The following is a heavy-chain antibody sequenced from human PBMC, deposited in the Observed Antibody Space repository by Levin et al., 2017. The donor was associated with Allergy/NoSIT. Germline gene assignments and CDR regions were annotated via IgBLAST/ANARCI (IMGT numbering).Heavy chain of an antibody. J-gene: IGHJ4*02. CDR1: GFTFSTYG. CDR2: ISYDGSIK. D-gene: IGHD3-10*01. CDR3: AKDYGSGSNYRPFDY. Sequence: PGESLKISCAASGFTFSTYGMHWVRQAPGKGLEWVAFISYDGSIKYYADSVKGRFTISRDNSKNTLYLQMNSLRTEDTAVYYCAKDYGSGSNYRPFDYWGQGTLVTVSS. V-gene: IGHV3-30*18.